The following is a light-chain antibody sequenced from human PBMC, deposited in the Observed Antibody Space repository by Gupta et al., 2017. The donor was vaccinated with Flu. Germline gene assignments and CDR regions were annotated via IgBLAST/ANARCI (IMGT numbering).Light chain of an antibody. CDR1: QDIRNY. V-gene: IGKV1-33*01. CDR3: QQYDNLPPYS. CDR2: DAS. Sequence: DIQITQSPSSLSASVGDRVTITCQASQDIRNYLNWYQQKPEKAPKLLIYDASNLETGVSSRFSGSGSGTDFTFTISSRQLEDIAAYYCQQYDNLPPYSFGQGTKMDIK. J-gene: IGKJ2*03.